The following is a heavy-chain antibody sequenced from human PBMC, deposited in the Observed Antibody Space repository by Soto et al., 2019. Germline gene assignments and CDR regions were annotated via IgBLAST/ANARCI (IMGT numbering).Heavy chain of an antibody. CDR3: ATGLYQMGLYSSGLYFDY. Sequence: ASVKVSCKVSGYTLTELSMHWVRQAPGKGLEWMGGFDPEDGETIYAQKFQGRVTMTEDTSTDTAYMELSSLRSEDTAVYYCATGLYQMGLYSSGLYFDYWGQGTLVTVSS. J-gene: IGHJ4*02. D-gene: IGHD6-19*01. V-gene: IGHV1-24*01. CDR1: GYTLTELS. CDR2: FDPEDGET.